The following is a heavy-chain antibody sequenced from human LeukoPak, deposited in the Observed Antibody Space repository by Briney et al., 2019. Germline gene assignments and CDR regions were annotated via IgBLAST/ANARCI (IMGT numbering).Heavy chain of an antibody. V-gene: IGHV4-4*07. CDR2: IYTSGST. CDR3: ARDLGRYRLRYYYYYGMDV. D-gene: IGHD3-16*01. J-gene: IGHJ6*02. Sequence: SETLSLTCTVSGGSISSYYWSWIRQPAGKGLEWIGRIYTSGSTNYNPSLKSRVTMSVDTSKNQFSLKLSSVTAADTAVYYCARDLGRYRLRYYYYYGMDVWGQGTTVTVSS. CDR1: GGSISSYY.